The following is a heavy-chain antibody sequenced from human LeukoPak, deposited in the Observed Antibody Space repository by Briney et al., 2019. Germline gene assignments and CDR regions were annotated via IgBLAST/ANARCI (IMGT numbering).Heavy chain of an antibody. J-gene: IGHJ6*02. D-gene: IGHD1-1*01. CDR1: GDSVSRNSAV. CDR3: ARAIERNRDYYGLDV. CDR2: TYYKSKWSN. V-gene: IGHV6-1*01. Sequence: SQTLSLTCAISGDSVSRNSAVWNWIRQSPSRGLEWLGRTYYKSKWSNNYAVSVKSRIIINPDTSENQFSLQLNSVTPEDTAVYYCARAIERNRDYYGLDVWGQGTTATVSS.